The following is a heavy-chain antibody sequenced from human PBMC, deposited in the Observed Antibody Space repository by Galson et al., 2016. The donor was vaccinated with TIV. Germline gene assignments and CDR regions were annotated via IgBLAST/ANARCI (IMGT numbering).Heavy chain of an antibody. V-gene: IGHV4-59*01. CDR2: VYYTGST. J-gene: IGHJ4*02. CDR3: ARFHLGYFDY. CDR1: GGSISDYY. Sequence: SETLSLTCTVSGGSISDYYWSWIRQPPGKGLDWIGYVYYTGSTDYNPSLKSRVTISVDTSKNQFSLRLSSVTAADTAMYYCARFHLGYFDYWGQGILVTVSS. D-gene: IGHD3-16*01.